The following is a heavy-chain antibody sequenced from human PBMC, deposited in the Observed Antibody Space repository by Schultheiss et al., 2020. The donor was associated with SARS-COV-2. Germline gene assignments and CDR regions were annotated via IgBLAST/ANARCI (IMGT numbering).Heavy chain of an antibody. D-gene: IGHD3-3*01. CDR2: VYYSGST. J-gene: IGHJ2*01. CDR3: ARDSRRWRFFDL. V-gene: IGHV4-59*12. CDR1: GGSISSYY. Sequence: SETLSLTCTVSGGSISSYYWSWIRQPPGKGLEWIGYVYYSGSTNYNPSLKSRVTISVDTSKNQFSLKLSSVTAADTAVYYCARDSRRWRFFDLWGRGTLVTVSS.